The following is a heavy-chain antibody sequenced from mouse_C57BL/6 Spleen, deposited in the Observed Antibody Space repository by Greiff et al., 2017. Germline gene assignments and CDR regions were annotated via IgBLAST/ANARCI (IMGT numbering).Heavy chain of an antibody. Sequence: QVQLQQSGAELVRPGASVKLSCKASGYTFTDYYINWVKQRPGQGLEWIARIYPGSGNTYYNEKFKGKATLTAEKSSSTAYMQLSSLTSEDSAVYFCARYYGSSSIYYYAMDDWGQGTSVTVSS. CDR1: GYTFTDYY. J-gene: IGHJ4*01. V-gene: IGHV1-76*01. CDR3: ARYYGSSSIYYYAMDD. D-gene: IGHD1-1*01. CDR2: IYPGSGNT.